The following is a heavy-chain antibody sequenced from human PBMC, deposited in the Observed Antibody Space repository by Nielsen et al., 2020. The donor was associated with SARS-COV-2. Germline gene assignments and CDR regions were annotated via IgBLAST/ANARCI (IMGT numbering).Heavy chain of an antibody. CDR3: AKGRDIVVVVAANYFDY. D-gene: IGHD2-15*01. V-gene: IGHV3-30*18. Sequence: GGSLRLSCAASGFTFSSYGMHWVRQAPGKGLEWVAVISYDGSNKYYADSVKGRFTISRDNSKNTLYLQMNSLRAEDMAVYYCAKGRDIVVVVAANYFDYWGQGTLVTVSS. CDR1: GFTFSSYG. J-gene: IGHJ4*02. CDR2: ISYDGSNK.